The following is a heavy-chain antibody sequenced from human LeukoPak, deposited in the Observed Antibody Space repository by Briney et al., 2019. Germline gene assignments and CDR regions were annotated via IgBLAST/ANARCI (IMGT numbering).Heavy chain of an antibody. CDR1: GGTFSSYA. J-gene: IGHJ6*03. CDR2: IIPIFDTA. Sequence: SVKVSCKASGGTFSSYAISWVRQAPGQGLEWMGGIIPIFDTANYAQKFQGRVTITTDESTSTAYMELSSLRSEDTAVYYCARAIGIAVAGTYYYYYMDVWGKGTTVTVSS. D-gene: IGHD6-19*01. V-gene: IGHV1-69*05. CDR3: ARAIGIAVAGTYYYYYMDV.